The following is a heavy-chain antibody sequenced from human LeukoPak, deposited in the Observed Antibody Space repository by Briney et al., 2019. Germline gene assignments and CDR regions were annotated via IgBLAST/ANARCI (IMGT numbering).Heavy chain of an antibody. CDR3: AREYGEGGIDY. CDR1: GYTFTSYA. CDR2: INPNSGGT. J-gene: IGHJ4*02. D-gene: IGHD7-27*01. Sequence: ASVKVSCKASGYTFTSYAMNWVRQAPGQGLQWMGWINPNSGGTNYAQKFQGRVTMTRDTSTSTVYMELSSLRSEDTAVYYCAREYGEGGIDYWAREPWSPSPQ. V-gene: IGHV1-2*02.